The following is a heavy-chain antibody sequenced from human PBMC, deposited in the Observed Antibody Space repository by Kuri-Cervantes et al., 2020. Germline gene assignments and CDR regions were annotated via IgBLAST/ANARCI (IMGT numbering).Heavy chain of an antibody. CDR2: INSADDT. D-gene: IGHD2-8*01. V-gene: IGHV3-23*01. CDR1: GFNYRNYP. CDR3: ARGVSSFHYLFEY. J-gene: IGHJ4*02. Sequence: GESLKISCVASGFNYRNYPMSWVRQAPGKGLEWVSIINSADDTNYAESVKGRFTISRDSSKNTLYLQMNSLRVEDTALYYCARGVSSFHYLFEYWGQGTLVTVSS.